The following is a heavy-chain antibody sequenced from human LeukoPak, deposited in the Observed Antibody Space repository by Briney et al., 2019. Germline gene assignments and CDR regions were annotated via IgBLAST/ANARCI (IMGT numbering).Heavy chain of an antibody. CDR2: ISSSSTI. D-gene: IGHD6-19*01. J-gene: IGHJ4*02. V-gene: IGHV3-69-1*01. Sequence: GGSLRLPCAASGFTFSDYYMNWVRQAPGKGLEWVSSISSSSTIYYADSVKGRFTISRDNAKNSLYLQMNSLRAEDTAVYYCARVEVAVAIDYWGQGTLVTVSS. CDR1: GFTFSDYY. CDR3: ARVEVAVAIDY.